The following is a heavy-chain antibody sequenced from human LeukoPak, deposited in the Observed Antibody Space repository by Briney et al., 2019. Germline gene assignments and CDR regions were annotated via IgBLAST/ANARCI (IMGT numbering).Heavy chain of an antibody. V-gene: IGHV1-69*05. D-gene: IGHD3-22*01. J-gene: IGHJ2*01. CDR3: AARYYYDSSGYYPLGYFDL. CDR1: GGTFSSYA. CDR2: VIPIFGTA. Sequence: SVKVSCKASGGTFSSYAISWVRQAPGQGLEWMGGVIPIFGTANYAQKFQGRVTITTDESTSTAYMELSSLRSEDTAVYYCAARYYYDSSGYYPLGYFDLWGRGTLVTVSS.